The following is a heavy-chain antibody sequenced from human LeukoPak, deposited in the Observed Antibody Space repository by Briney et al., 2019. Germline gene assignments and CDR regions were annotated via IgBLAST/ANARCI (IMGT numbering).Heavy chain of an antibody. J-gene: IGHJ3*02. V-gene: IGHV1-18*01. CDR1: GDSIRSYG. D-gene: IGHD3-10*01. Sequence: GASVKVSCKASGDSIRSYGITWVRQAPGQGLEWMGWISDYDGNTNHAQNVQGRVTMTTDTSTSTAYMELRGLRSDDTAVYYCARSRVRGSPHPNAFDIWGQGTKVTVSS. CDR3: ARSRVRGSPHPNAFDI. CDR2: ISDYDGNT.